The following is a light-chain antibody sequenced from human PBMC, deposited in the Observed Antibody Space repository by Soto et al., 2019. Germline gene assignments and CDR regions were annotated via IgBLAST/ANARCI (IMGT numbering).Light chain of an antibody. Sequence: DIQMTQSPSSLSASVGDRVTISCRASESISNYLTWYQQKPGKAPKLLIHAGSSLQSGVPSRFSGSGSETDFSLTISGLQPEDYATYYCQQSYANPSFGQGTKLEI. CDR3: QQSYANPS. J-gene: IGKJ2*01. V-gene: IGKV1-39*01. CDR2: AGS. CDR1: ESISNY.